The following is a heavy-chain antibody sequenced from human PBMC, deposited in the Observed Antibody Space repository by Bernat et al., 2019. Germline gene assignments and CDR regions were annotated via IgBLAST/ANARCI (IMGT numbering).Heavy chain of an antibody. CDR3: VKTEGWLVSRPPFDY. CDR2: ISYDGRDK. J-gene: IGHJ4*02. CDR1: GFTFSSYG. V-gene: IGHV3-30*18. D-gene: IGHD6-19*01. Sequence: QVQLVESGGGVVQPGTSLRLSCAASGFTFSSYGMHWARQAPGKGLEWVALISYDGRDKYYVDSVKGRFTISRDNSKNTLYLQMNSLRDEDTAVYHCVKTEGWLVSRPPFDYWGQGTVVTVSS.